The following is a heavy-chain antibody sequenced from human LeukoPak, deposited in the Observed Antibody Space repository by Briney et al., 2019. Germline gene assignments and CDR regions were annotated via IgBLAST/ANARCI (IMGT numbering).Heavy chain of an antibody. J-gene: IGHJ3*02. CDR2: ISSSSSYI. D-gene: IGHD1-26*01. Sequence: GGSLRLSCAASGFTFSSYSMNWVRQAPGRGLEWVSSISSSSSYIYYADSVKGRFTISRDNAKNSLYLQMNSLRAEDTAVYYCARALPSPLYSGSYADAFDIWGQGTMVTVSS. V-gene: IGHV3-21*01. CDR1: GFTFSSYS. CDR3: ARALPSPLYSGSYADAFDI.